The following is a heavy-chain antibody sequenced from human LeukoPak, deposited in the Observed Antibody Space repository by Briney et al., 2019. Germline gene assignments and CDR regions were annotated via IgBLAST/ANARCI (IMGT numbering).Heavy chain of an antibody. D-gene: IGHD3-3*01. Sequence: PSETLSLTCTVSGGSISSYYWSWIRQPPGKGLDWIGYIYYSGSTNYNPSLKSRVTISVDTSKNQFSLKLSSVTAADTAVYYCARDEWRLVFDNWGQGTMVTVSS. J-gene: IGHJ4*02. CDR3: ARDEWRLVFDN. V-gene: IGHV4-59*01. CDR2: IYYSGST. CDR1: GGSISSYY.